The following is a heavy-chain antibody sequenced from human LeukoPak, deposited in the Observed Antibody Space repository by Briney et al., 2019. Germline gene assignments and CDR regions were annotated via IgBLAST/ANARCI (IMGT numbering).Heavy chain of an antibody. J-gene: IGHJ4*02. CDR1: GFTFSTYS. Sequence: GGSLRLSCAASGFTFSTYSMNWVRQVPGKGLEWVAVIWYDGSNKYYADSVRGRFTTSRDNSKNTLYLQMHSLRGEDTAMYYCAKDKDYFDYWGQGTLVTVSS. CDR2: IWYDGSNK. CDR3: AKDKDYFDY. V-gene: IGHV3-30*02.